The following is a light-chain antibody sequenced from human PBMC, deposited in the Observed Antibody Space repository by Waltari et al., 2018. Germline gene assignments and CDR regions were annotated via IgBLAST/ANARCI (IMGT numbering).Light chain of an antibody. V-gene: IGLV2-8*01. CDR2: DIN. J-gene: IGLJ2*01. CDR3: SSYAGNNISL. CDR1: NSDVGTSTY. Sequence: QSALTQPPSATGSPGQSVTISCTGTNSDVGTSTYVSWYQHREGKAPKLIIFDINKRPSGVPDRFSGSRADNTASLPFSGLQAEDEADYYCSSYAGNNISLFGGGTKLTVL.